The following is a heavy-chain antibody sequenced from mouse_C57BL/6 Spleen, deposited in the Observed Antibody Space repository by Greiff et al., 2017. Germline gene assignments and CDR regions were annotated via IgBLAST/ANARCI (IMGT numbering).Heavy chain of an antibody. Sequence: QVQLQQSGPELVKPGASVKISCKASGYAFSSSWMNWVKQRPGKGLEWIGRIYPGDGDTNYNGKFKGKATLTADKSSSTAYMQLSSLTSEDSAVYFCASLYYYGSSYETWFAYWGQGTLVTVSA. CDR2: IYPGDGDT. J-gene: IGHJ3*01. CDR1: GYAFSSSW. D-gene: IGHD1-1*01. V-gene: IGHV1-82*01. CDR3: ASLYYYGSSYETWFAY.